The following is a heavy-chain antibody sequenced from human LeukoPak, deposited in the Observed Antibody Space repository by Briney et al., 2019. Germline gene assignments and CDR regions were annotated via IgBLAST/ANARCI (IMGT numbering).Heavy chain of an antibody. CDR2: ITPGGSNM. D-gene: IGHD3-3*01. CDR1: GFTFSTSN. V-gene: IGHV3-21*01. CDR3: ASWSGSSVLDY. J-gene: IGHJ4*02. Sequence: GGSLRLSCAASGFTFSTSNMNWVRQTPEKGLEWVSTITPGGSNMYYHDSVKGRFTISRDNAKNLLFLQMNSLRAEDTAVYYCASWSGSSVLDYWGQGALVTVSS.